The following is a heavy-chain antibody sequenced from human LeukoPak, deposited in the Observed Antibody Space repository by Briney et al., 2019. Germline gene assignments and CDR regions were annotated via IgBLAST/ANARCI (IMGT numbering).Heavy chain of an antibody. CDR2: ITSSRSTI. CDR1: GFSLNTYS. J-gene: IGHJ3*02. V-gene: IGHV3-48*01. Sequence: GGSLRLSCAASGFSLNTYSMNWVRQAPGKGLEWISYITSSRSTIYYADSVKGRFTISRDNAENSLYLQMNSLRADGMAVYYCAREYSSSSGRAFDIWGQGTMVTVSS. D-gene: IGHD6-6*01. CDR3: AREYSSSSGRAFDI.